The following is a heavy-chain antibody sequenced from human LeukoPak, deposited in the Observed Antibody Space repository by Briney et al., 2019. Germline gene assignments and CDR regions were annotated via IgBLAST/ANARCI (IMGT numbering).Heavy chain of an antibody. Sequence: SETLSLTCGVSGDSITSSKWWNWVRPSPEKGLEWIGEIYHSGATNYNPSLKSRVTISVDKSKNQFSLNLRSVTAADTAVYYCASGSHAVTTHFDYWGQGTLVTVSS. CDR2: IYHSGAT. CDR3: ASGSHAVTTHFDY. D-gene: IGHD3-16*01. CDR1: GDSITSSKW. J-gene: IGHJ4*02. V-gene: IGHV4-4*02.